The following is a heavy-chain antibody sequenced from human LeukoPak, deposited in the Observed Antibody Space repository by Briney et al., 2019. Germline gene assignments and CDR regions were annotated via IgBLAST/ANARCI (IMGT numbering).Heavy chain of an antibody. V-gene: IGHV3-9*01. CDR3: AKEESRDGYNYYFDY. CDR2: ISWNSGSI. D-gene: IGHD5-24*01. CDR1: GFTFDDYA. J-gene: IGHJ4*02. Sequence: PGRSLRLSCAASGFTFDDYAMHWVRRAPGKGLEWVSGISWNSGSIGYADSVKGRFTISRDNAKNSLYLQMNSLRAEDTALYYCAKEESRDGYNYYFDYWGQGTLVTVSS.